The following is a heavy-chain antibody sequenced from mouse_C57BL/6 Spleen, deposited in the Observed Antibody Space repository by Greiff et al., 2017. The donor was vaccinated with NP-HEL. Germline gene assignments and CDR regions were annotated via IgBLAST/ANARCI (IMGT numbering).Heavy chain of an antibody. CDR3: AREIYYDSYYFDY. V-gene: IGHV3-6*01. D-gene: IGHD2-4*01. CDR1: GYSITSGYY. Sequence: EVKLVESGPGLVKPSQSLSLTCSVTGYSITSGYYWNWIRQFPGNKLEWMGYISYDGSNNYNPSLKNRISITRDTSKNQFFLKLNSVTTEDTATYYCAREIYYDSYYFDYWGQGTTLTVSS. CDR2: ISYDGSN. J-gene: IGHJ2*01.